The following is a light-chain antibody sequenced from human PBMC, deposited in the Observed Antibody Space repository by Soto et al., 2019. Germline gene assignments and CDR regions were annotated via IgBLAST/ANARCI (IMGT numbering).Light chain of an antibody. CDR3: CSHAGTYTVG. CDR2: DVS. CDR1: SSNVGNYNF. Sequence: QSALTQPRSVSGSPGQSVTISCTGTSSNVGNYNFVSWYQQHPGKAPKLMIYDVSKRPSGVPDRFSGSKSGNTASLTISGLQAEDEADYYCCSHAGTYTVGFGGGTKLTVL. V-gene: IGLV2-11*01. J-gene: IGLJ2*01.